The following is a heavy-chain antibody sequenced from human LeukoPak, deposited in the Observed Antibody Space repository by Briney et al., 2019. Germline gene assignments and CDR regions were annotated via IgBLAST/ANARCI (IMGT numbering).Heavy chain of an antibody. V-gene: IGHV1-18*01. CDR3: ARVHNWNFHYYYGMDV. J-gene: IGHJ6*02. D-gene: IGHD1-7*01. Sequence: ASVKDSCKASGYTFTSYGISWVRQAPGQGLEWMGWISAYNGNTNYAQKLQGRVTMTTDTSTSTAYMELRSLRSDDTAVYYCARVHNWNFHYYYGMDVWGQGTTVTVSS. CDR2: ISAYNGNT. CDR1: GYTFTSYG.